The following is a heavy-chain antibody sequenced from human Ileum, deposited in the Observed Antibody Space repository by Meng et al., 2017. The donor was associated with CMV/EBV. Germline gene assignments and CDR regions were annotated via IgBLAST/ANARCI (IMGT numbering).Heavy chain of an antibody. D-gene: IGHD2-8*02. CDR3: ARDLRFCTGTTCSLFNYFDP. V-gene: IGHV3-30-3*01. CDR1: FRTYA. Sequence: FRTYAMHWVRQAPGKGLEWVAVLSSDGGSKYYANSVKDRFSISRDNSENTLYLQMNSLRSEDTAVYFCARDLRFCTGTTCSLFNYFDPWGQGTLVTVSS. J-gene: IGHJ5*02. CDR2: LSSDGGSK.